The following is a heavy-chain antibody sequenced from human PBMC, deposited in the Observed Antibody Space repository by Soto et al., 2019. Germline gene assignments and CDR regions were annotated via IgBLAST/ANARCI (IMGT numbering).Heavy chain of an antibody. V-gene: IGHV4-39*01. CDR1: GGSVSGSYYY. CDR3: ATSQKGYNWNYFDH. D-gene: IGHD1-1*01. Sequence: SETLSLTCAVSGGSVSGSYYYWAWLRQSPGKGPEWIGSVFHTGFTSYNPSLESRVSVSVDTSKSQSSPKLSAVTASDTAVYYCATSQKGYNWNYFDHWGQGALVTVSS. CDR2: VFHTGFT. J-gene: IGHJ4*02.